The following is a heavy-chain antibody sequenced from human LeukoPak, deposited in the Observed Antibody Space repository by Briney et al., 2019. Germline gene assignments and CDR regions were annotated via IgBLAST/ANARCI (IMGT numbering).Heavy chain of an antibody. Sequence: GASLQISCQVSGYNFTSYCIGWVRPLPGKGLEWMGIIYPGDSGPTYSPSFQGQVTISVDKSISTAYLQWSSLQASDTAMYYCGMSGDRVPLQDDVFDVWGQGTMVTVST. CDR1: GYNFTSYC. J-gene: IGHJ3*01. CDR3: GMSGDRVPLQDDVFDV. CDR2: IYPGDSGP. D-gene: IGHD1-26*01. V-gene: IGHV5-51*01.